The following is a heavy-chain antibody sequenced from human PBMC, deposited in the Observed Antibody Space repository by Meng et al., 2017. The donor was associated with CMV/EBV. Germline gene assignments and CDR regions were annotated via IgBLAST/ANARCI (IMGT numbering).Heavy chain of an antibody. CDR1: GFIFSNYW. D-gene: IGHD2-15*01. CDR3: VKSFYKPLLPGH. J-gene: IGHJ4*02. CDR2: INEDGCAT. V-gene: IGHV3-74*01. Sequence: GESLKISCATSGFIFSNYWIHWVRQAPGKGLNWVARINEDGCATTYADSVRGRFFVSRDNAKNTADLQMNTVSAEDTAVYYCVKSFYKPLLPGHWGQGIMVTVSS.